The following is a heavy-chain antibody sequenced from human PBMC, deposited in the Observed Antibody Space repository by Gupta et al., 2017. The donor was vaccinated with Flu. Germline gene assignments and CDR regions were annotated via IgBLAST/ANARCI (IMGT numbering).Heavy chain of an antibody. D-gene: IGHD3-22*01. CDR1: GFTFSSYS. CDR2: ISSSSRNI. J-gene: IGHJ5*02. Sequence: EVQLVESGGGLVQPGGSLRLSCAASGFTFSSYSMKWVRQVPGKGLEWVSYISSSSRNIYYADSVKGRFTISRDNAKNSVYLQMNSLRVEDTAVYYCATYYDSSGYQTWGQGTLVTVSS. V-gene: IGHV3-48*01. CDR3: ATYYDSSGYQT.